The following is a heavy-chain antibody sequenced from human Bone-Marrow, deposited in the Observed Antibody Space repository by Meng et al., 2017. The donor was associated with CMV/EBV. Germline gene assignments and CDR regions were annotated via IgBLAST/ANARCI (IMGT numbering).Heavy chain of an antibody. CDR2: INHSGST. CDR3: ARGGLRFLERGGTFDY. J-gene: IGHJ4*02. Sequence: GSLRLSCAVYGGSFSGYYWSWIRQPPGKGLEWIGEINHSGSTNYNPSLKSRVTISVDTSKNQFSLKLSSVTAADTAVYYCARGGLRFLERGGTFDYWGQATLVTVSS. D-gene: IGHD3-3*01. V-gene: IGHV4-34*01. CDR1: GGSFSGYY.